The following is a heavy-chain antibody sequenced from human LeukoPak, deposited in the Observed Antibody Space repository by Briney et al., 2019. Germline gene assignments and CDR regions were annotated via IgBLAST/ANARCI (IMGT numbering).Heavy chain of an antibody. CDR1: GFTFSIYA. CDR3: ANTPVNYGDPLYYFDY. J-gene: IGHJ4*02. Sequence: PGGSLRLSCAASGFTFSIYAMNWVRQAPGKGLEWVSGISDSGGSTYYADSVRGRFTISRDNSKNTLYLQMNSLRVEDTAVYYCANTPVNYGDPLYYFDYWAREYWSPSPQ. V-gene: IGHV3-23*01. D-gene: IGHD4-17*01. CDR2: ISDSGGST.